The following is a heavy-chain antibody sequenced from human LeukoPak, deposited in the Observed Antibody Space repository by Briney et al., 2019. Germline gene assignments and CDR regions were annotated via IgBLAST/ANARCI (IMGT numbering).Heavy chain of an antibody. CDR1: GYTFTGYY. Sequence: ASVKVSCKASGYTFTGYYMHWVRQAPGQGLEWMGWINPNSGGTNYAQKFQGGVTMTRDTSISTAYMELSRLRSDDTAVYYCARERYGSGSFPNWFDPWGQGTLVTVSS. V-gene: IGHV1-2*02. CDR3: ARERYGSGSFPNWFDP. D-gene: IGHD3-10*01. CDR2: INPNSGGT. J-gene: IGHJ5*02.